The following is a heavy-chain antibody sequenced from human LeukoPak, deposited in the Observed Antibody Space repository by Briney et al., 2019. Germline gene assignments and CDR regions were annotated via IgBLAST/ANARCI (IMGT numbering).Heavy chain of an antibody. D-gene: IGHD2-8*01. J-gene: IGHJ4*02. CDR2: INWNGGST. CDR3: ARVGCTNGVCSRTFDY. CDR1: GFTFDDYG. V-gene: IGHV3-20*04. Sequence: GGSLRLSCAASGFTFDDYGMRWVHQAPGKGLEWVSGINWNGGSTGYADSVKGRFTISRDNAKNSLYLQMNSLRAEDTALYYCARVGCTNGVCSRTFDYWGQGTRVTVSS.